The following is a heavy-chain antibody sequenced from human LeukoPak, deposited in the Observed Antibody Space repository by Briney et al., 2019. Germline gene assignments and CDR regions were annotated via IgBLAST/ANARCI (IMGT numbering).Heavy chain of an antibody. J-gene: IGHJ4*02. CDR1: GFSLSSYG. V-gene: IGHV3-33*01. Sequence: VGSLRLSCAASGFSLSSYGMHGVRPAPRKGVEWVAVKWYDGSKKYYADSVKGRFTISRANSKNTLYLQMNTLRAEDTTVYYCARDTGPIDSRGQGALVTVSS. CDR3: ARDTGPIDS. D-gene: IGHD2-8*02. CDR2: KWYDGSKK.